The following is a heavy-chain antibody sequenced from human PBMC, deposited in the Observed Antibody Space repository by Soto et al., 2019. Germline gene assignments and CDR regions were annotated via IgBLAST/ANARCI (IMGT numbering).Heavy chain of an antibody. V-gene: IGHV3-15*01. J-gene: IGHJ4*02. D-gene: IGHD5-18*01. CDR1: GFTFSNAW. CDR3: TTDDVDTAMPRDY. Sequence: PGGSLRLSCAASGFTFSNAWMSWVRQAPGKGLEWVGRIKSKTDGGTTDYAAPVKGRFTISRDDSKNTLYLQMNSLKTEDTAVYYCTTDDVDTAMPRDYWGQGTLVTVSS. CDR2: IKSKTDGGTT.